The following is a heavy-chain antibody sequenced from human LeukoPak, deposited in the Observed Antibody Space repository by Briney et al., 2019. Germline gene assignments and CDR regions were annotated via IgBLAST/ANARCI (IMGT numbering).Heavy chain of an antibody. CDR2: ISGSGGST. Sequence: GGSVRLSCAASGFTFSSYSMSWVRQAPGKGLEWVSGISGSGGSTDYADSVKGRFTISRDNSKNTQYLQMNSMRVEDTAVYYCAKDPGYQVVYCFDYWGQGTLVTVSS. V-gene: IGHV3-23*01. J-gene: IGHJ4*02. D-gene: IGHD2-2*01. CDR3: AKDPGYQVVYCFDY. CDR1: GFTFSSYS.